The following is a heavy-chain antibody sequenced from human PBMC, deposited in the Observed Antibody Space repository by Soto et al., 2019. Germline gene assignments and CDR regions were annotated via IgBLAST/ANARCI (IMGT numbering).Heavy chain of an antibody. Sequence: QVQLVESGGGVVQPGRSLRLSCATSGFTFSSHSMHWVRQAPGKGLEWVAVTSYDGTNVDSVKGRFTISRDYSKNTLYLQMNSLRAEDTAVYYCARGRAVGDTRDFDYWGQGTLVIVTS. V-gene: IGHV3-30-3*01. D-gene: IGHD1-26*01. CDR1: GFTFSSHS. J-gene: IGHJ4*02. CDR3: ARGRAVGDTRDFDY. CDR2: TSYDGTN.